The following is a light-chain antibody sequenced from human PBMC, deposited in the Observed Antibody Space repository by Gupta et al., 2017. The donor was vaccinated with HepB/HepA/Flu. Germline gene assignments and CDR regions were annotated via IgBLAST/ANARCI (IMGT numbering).Light chain of an antibody. CDR3: GAWDTSLKIYV. J-gene: IGLJ1*01. CDR1: SSNIGKSD. V-gene: IGLV1-51*01. Sequence: QSVLTQPPSVSAAAGQRVTLSCSGGSSNIGKSDVAWYQQLPGSAPKLLIYENYKRASGIPDRFSGSKSGTSATLGITGLQTGDEANYYCGAWDTSLKIYVFGTETGVTVL. CDR2: ENY.